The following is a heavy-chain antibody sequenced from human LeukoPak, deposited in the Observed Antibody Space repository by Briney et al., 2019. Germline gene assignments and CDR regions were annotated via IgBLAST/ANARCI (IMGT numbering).Heavy chain of an antibody. J-gene: IGHJ5*02. Sequence: ASVKVSCKASGYTFTGYYMHWVRQAPGQGLEWMGWINPNRGGTNYAQKFQGRVTMTRDTSISTAYMELSRLRSDDTAVYYCAREATNYYDSSGYYSPRWFDPWGQGTLVTVSS. D-gene: IGHD3-22*01. V-gene: IGHV1-2*02. CDR2: INPNRGGT. CDR1: GYTFTGYY. CDR3: AREATNYYDSSGYYSPRWFDP.